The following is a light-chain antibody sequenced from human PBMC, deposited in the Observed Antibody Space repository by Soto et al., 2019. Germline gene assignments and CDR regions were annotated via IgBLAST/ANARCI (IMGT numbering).Light chain of an antibody. V-gene: IGLV2-14*01. CDR1: SSDVGGYNF. Sequence: QSVLTQPASVSGSPGQSVTISCTGTSSDVGGYNFVSWYQQHPGKAPKLMIYEVRKRPSGVSNRFSASKSGNTASLTISGLQADDEADYYCSSYTTNSPYVFGTGTKVTVL. CDR3: SSYTTNSPYV. CDR2: EVR. J-gene: IGLJ1*01.